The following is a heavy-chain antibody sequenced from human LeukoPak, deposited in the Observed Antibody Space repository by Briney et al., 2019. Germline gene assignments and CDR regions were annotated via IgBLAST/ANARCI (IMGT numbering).Heavy chain of an antibody. CDR1: GYTFTSYD. V-gene: IGHV1-8*01. CDR2: MNPNSGNT. J-gene: IGHJ4*02. CDR3: ARDSSISGYSYGYDY. D-gene: IGHD5-18*01. Sequence: ASVTVSCKASGYTFTSYDINWVRQAPGQGLEWMGWMNPNSGNTGYAQKFQGRVTMTRNTSISTAYMELSSLRSEDTAVYYCARDSSISGYSYGYDYWGQGTLVTVSS.